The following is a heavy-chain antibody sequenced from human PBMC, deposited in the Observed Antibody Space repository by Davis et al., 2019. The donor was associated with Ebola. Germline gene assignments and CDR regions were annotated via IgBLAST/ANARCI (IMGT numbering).Heavy chain of an antibody. CDR1: GYTFTSYG. CDR3: ARDWTSWGNYGSGAYFFEY. CDR2: ISAYNGNT. J-gene: IGHJ4*02. Sequence: AASVKVSCKASGYTFTSYGISWVRQAPGQGLEWMGWISAYNGNTNYAQKLQGRVTMTTDTSTSTAYMELRSLRSDDTAVYYCARDWTSWGNYGSGAYFFEYWGQGTLVTVSS. V-gene: IGHV1-18*01. D-gene: IGHD3-10*01.